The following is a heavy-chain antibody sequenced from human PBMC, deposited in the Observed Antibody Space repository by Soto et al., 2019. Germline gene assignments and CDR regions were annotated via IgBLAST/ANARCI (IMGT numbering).Heavy chain of an antibody. Sequence: GGSLRLSCAASGFTFRSYAMSWVRQAPGKGLEWVSGISGSGGSTYYADSVKGRFTISRDNSKNTLYLQMNSLRAEDTAVYYWAKPWTTLYYYGMDVWGQGTTVTVSS. CDR2: ISGSGGST. V-gene: IGHV3-23*01. J-gene: IGHJ6*02. D-gene: IGHD1-1*01. CDR3: AKPWTTLYYYGMDV. CDR1: GFTFRSYA.